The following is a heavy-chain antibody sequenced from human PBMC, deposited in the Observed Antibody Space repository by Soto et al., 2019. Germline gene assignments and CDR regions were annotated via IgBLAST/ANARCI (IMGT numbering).Heavy chain of an antibody. CDR2: ISWDGGRT. CDR3: AKDVCSGSTTSCYTRLDF. CDR1: GFTVDDDA. Sequence: GGSLRLSCAPSGFTVDDDAMHWVRQAPGKGLEWVSLISWDGGRTDYADSVRGRFIVSRDSSKNSLYLQMSSLRVEDTALYYCAKDVCSGSTTSCYTRLDFWGQGALVTVSS. J-gene: IGHJ4*02. D-gene: IGHD2-2*02. V-gene: IGHV3-43D*04.